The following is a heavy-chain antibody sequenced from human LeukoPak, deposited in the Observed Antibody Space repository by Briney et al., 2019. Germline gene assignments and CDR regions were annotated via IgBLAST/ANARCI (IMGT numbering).Heavy chain of an antibody. V-gene: IGHV3-21*01. CDR3: ARDLAYYYDSSYD. CDR2: IDSSSYNI. J-gene: IGHJ4*02. CDR1: GFTFNIYT. Sequence: GGSLRLSCVASGFTFNIYTMNRVRQAPGKGLEWVSYIDSSSYNINYADSVKGRFTISRDNAKNSLFLQMNSLRAEDTAVYFCARDLAYYYDSSYDWGQGTLVTVSS. D-gene: IGHD3-22*01.